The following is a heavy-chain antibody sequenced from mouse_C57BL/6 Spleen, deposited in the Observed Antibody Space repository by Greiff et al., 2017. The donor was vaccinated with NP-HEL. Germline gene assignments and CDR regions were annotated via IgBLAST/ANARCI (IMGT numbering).Heavy chain of an antibody. CDR2: IRNKANGYTT. Sequence: EVQLVESGGGLVQPGGSLSLSCAASGFTFTDYYMSWVRQPPGKALEWLGFIRNKANGYTTEYSASVKGRFTISRDNSQSILYLQMNALRAEDSATYYCARYAGWYFDVWGTGTTVTVSS. CDR1: GFTFTDYY. CDR3: ARYAGWYFDV. V-gene: IGHV7-3*01. J-gene: IGHJ1*03.